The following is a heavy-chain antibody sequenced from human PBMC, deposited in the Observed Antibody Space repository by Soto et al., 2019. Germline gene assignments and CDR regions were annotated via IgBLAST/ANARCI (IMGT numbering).Heavy chain of an antibody. Sequence: SETLSLTCAVYGGSFSGYYWSWIRQPPGKGLEWIGEINHSGSTNYNPSLKSRVTISVDTSKNQFSLKLSSVTAADTAVYYCAGGRKVVPAAYYYYYYYYMDVWGKGTTVTVSS. CDR3: AGGRKVVPAAYYYYYYYYMDV. V-gene: IGHV4-34*01. D-gene: IGHD2-2*01. J-gene: IGHJ6*03. CDR1: GGSFSGYY. CDR2: INHSGST.